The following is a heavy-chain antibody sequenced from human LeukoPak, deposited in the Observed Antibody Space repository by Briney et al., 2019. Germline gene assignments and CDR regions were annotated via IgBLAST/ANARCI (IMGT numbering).Heavy chain of an antibody. CDR3: AXYGNSGWVIDN. Sequence: PSETLSLTCTVSGGSIGSDYWTWIRQPPGKGVEYIGYIYYTGGTNYNPSLKSRVTISVDTYKNQFSLKRRSVTAADTGVYFWAXYGNSGWVIDNWGQGTLVTVSS. CDR1: GGSIGSDY. J-gene: IGHJ4*02. V-gene: IGHV4-59*01. D-gene: IGHD6-19*01. CDR2: IYYTGGT.